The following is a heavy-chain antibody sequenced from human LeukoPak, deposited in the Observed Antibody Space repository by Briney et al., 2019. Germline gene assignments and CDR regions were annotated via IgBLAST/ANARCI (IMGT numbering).Heavy chain of an antibody. CDR1: GFIFDNNA. CDR2: ISWNSGSL. V-gene: IGHV3-9*01. D-gene: IGHD3-10*01. J-gene: IGHJ2*01. Sequence: GGSLRLSCAASGFIFDNNAMHWVRQAPGKGLEWVSGISWNSGSLAYADSVKGRFTISRDNAEDSLYLQMNSLRTEDTALYYCARGLGGDQGYFDLWGRGTLATVSS. CDR3: ARGLGGDQGYFDL.